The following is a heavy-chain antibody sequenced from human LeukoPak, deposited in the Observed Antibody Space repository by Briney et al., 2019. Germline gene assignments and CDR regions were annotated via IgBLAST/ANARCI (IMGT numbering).Heavy chain of an antibody. Sequence: PSETLSLTCAVYGGSFSGYYWSWIRQSPGKGLEWIGESNHSESTSYNPSLKSRVTISVDTSKNQFSLKLSSVTAADTDVYYCARAGVRIILMVYAVFDYWGQGTLVTVSS. CDR3: ARAGVRIILMVYAVFDY. CDR1: GGSFSGYY. J-gene: IGHJ4*02. V-gene: IGHV4-34*01. CDR2: SNHSEST. D-gene: IGHD2-8*01.